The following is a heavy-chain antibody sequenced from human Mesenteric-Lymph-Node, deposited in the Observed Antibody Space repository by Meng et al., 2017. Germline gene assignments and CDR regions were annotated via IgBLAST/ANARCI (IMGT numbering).Heavy chain of an antibody. CDR2: VYHRGDT. D-gene: IGHD1-1*01. V-gene: IGHV4-4*02. Sequence: QGQLPESGPGLVKPSGTLSLTCTVSGDSISSDIWRSWVRQPPGKGLEWIGEVYHRGDTNYNPSLKSRVVISVDRSKNQFSLNLSSVTAADTAVYHCGRDQGRQLINHWGQGTLVTVSS. CDR1: GDSISSDIW. CDR3: GRDQGRQLINH. J-gene: IGHJ4*02.